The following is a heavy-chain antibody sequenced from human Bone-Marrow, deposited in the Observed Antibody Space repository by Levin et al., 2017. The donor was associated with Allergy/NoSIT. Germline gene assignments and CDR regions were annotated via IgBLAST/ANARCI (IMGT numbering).Heavy chain of an antibody. Sequence: SQTLSLTCDVSGYSISNGYYWGWIRQPPGKGLEWIGSIYHSGRTYYNPSLKSRVTISVDTSKNQFSLRLNSVTAADTAVYYCASYDFWSGYPINGMDVWGQGTTVTVSS. CDR2: IYHSGRT. J-gene: IGHJ6*02. V-gene: IGHV4-38-2*01. CDR1: GYSISNGYY. CDR3: ASYDFWSGYPINGMDV. D-gene: IGHD3-3*01.